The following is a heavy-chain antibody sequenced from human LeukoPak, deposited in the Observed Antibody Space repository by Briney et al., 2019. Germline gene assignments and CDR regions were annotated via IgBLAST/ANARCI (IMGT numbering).Heavy chain of an antibody. V-gene: IGHV4-39*07. CDR2: VYYNGNT. J-gene: IGHJ4*02. D-gene: IGHD3-9*01. Sequence: PSETLSLTCTVSGGSISTSGYYWGWIRQPPGTGLEWMGSVYYNGNTYYHPSLKSRLTISLDTSNNQFSLKLSSVTAADTAVYYCARDRRNFDVDYWGQGTLVTVSS. CDR3: ARDRRNFDVDY. CDR1: GGSISTSGYY.